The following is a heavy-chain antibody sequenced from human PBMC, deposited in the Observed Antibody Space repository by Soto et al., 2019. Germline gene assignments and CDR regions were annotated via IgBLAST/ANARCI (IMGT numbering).Heavy chain of an antibody. CDR2: IYHTGVT. Sequence: QVQLQEAVPGLVKPAETLSLTCTVSGASITTYYWSWFRQPPGQGLESLGYIYHTGVTNSNPSLRGRLIISIYTAKNQFSLKLSSVTSADTAIYYCARTARVPDFWGPGILVTVSS. V-gene: IGHV4-59*01. CDR3: ARTARVPDF. J-gene: IGHJ4*02. CDR1: GASITTYY. D-gene: IGHD2-2*01.